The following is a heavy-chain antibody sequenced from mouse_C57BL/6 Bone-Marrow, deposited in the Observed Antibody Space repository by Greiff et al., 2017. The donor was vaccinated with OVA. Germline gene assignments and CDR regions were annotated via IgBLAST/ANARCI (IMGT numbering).Heavy chain of an antibody. CDR3: ARDAEVFPFDY. CDR2: SRNKANDYTT. CDR1: GFTFSDFY. V-gene: IGHV7-1*01. Sequence: EVKVVESGGGLVQSGRSLRLSCATSGFTFSDFYMEWVRQAPGKGLEWIAASRNKANDYTTEYSASVKGRFIVSRDTSQSILYLQMNALRAEDTAIYYCARDAEVFPFDYWGQGTTLTVSS. J-gene: IGHJ2*01.